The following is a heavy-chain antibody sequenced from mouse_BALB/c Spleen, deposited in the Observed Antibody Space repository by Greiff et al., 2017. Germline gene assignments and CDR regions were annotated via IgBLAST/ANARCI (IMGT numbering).Heavy chain of an antibody. CDR1: GFTFSSFG. CDR3: ARGTGTLYFDY. V-gene: IGHV5-17*02. D-gene: IGHD4-1*01. J-gene: IGHJ2*01. Sequence: EVKLVESGGGLVQPGGSRKLSCAASGFTFSSFGMHWVRQAPEKGLEWVAYISSGSSTIYYADTVKGRFTISRDNPKNTLFLQMTSLRSEDTAMYYCARGTGTLYFDYWGQGTTLTVSS. CDR2: ISSGSSTI.